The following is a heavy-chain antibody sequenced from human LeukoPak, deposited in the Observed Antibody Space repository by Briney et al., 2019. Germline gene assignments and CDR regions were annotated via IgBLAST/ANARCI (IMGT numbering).Heavy chain of an antibody. D-gene: IGHD6-13*01. CDR2: IRYDGSNK. V-gene: IGHV3-30*02. CDR3: AKGGGMTDSSSWFHYYYYYMDV. J-gene: IGHJ6*03. Sequence: PGGSLRLSCAASGFTFSSYAMHWVRQAPGKGLEWVAFIRYDGSNKYYADSVKGRFTISRDNSKNTLYLQMNSLRAEDTAVYYCAKGGGMTDSSSWFHYYYYYMDVWGKGTTVTISS. CDR1: GFTFSSYA.